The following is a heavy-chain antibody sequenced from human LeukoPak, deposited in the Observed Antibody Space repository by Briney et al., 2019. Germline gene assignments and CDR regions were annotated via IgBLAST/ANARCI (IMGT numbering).Heavy chain of an antibody. CDR1: GGSFSGYY. V-gene: IGHV4-34*01. Sequence: PSETLSLTCAVYGGSFSGYYWSWIRQPPGKGLEWIGEINHSGSTNYNPSLKSRVTISVDTSKNQFSLKLSSVTAADTAVYYCARGRFWQQLVPANWFDPWGQGTLVTVSS. J-gene: IGHJ5*02. CDR2: INHSGST. CDR3: ARGRFWQQLVPANWFDP. D-gene: IGHD6-13*01.